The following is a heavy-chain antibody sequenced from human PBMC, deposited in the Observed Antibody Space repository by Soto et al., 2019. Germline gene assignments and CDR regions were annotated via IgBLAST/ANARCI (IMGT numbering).Heavy chain of an antibody. CDR1: GGSISSSNW. J-gene: IGHJ6*02. V-gene: IGHV4-4*02. Sequence: SSETLSLTCAVSGGSISSSNWWSWVRQPPGKGLEWIGEIYHSGSTNYNPSLKSRVTISVDKSKNQFSLKLSSVTAADTAVYYCARASTGGTTGYYYGMDVWGQGTTVTVSS. CDR2: IYHSGST. CDR3: ARASTGGTTGYYYGMDV. D-gene: IGHD1-7*01.